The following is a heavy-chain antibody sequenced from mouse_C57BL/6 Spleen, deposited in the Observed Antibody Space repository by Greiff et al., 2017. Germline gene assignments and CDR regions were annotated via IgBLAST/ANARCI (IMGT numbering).Heavy chain of an antibody. CDR3: ARHDYGNYYAMDY. V-gene: IGHV5-17*01. CDR1: GFTFSDYG. Sequence: EVHLVESGGGLVKPGGSLKLSCAASGFTFSDYGMHWVRQAPEKGLEWVAYISSGSSTIYYADTVKGRFTISRDNAKNTLCLQMTSLRSEDTAMYYCARHDYGNYYAMDYWGQGTSVTVSS. J-gene: IGHJ4*01. CDR2: ISSGSSTI. D-gene: IGHD1-2*01.